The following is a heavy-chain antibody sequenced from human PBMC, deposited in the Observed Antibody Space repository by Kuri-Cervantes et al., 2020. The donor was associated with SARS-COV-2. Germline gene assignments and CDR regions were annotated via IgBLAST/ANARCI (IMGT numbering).Heavy chain of an antibody. CDR3: AKLGGGILAPDI. CDR2: IYSSGST. J-gene: IGHJ3*02. CDR1: GFTVNSNY. D-gene: IGHD2-15*01. V-gene: IGHV3-53*01. Sequence: GESLKISCAASGFTVNSNYMSWVRQAPGKGLEWVSVIYSSGSTNYADSVKGRFTISRDNSKNTLYLQMNSLRAEDTAVYYCAKLGGGILAPDIWGQGTMVTVSS.